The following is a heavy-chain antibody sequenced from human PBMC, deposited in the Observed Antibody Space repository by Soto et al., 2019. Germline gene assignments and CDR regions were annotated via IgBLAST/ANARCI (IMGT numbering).Heavy chain of an antibody. Sequence: EALKISCNGSGYNFTSYWISWVRQMHGKCLEWMGSICPCDSDTRDSPSFQGQGTISAEKSIGTAYLQWSSLKASDTARYYWAVLYDSSGPGKNGFDPWGQGTQVTVAS. CDR1: GYNFTSYW. D-gene: IGHD3-22*01. CDR2: ICPCDSDT. CDR3: AVLYDSSGPGKNGFDP. V-gene: IGHV5-51*01. J-gene: IGHJ5*02.